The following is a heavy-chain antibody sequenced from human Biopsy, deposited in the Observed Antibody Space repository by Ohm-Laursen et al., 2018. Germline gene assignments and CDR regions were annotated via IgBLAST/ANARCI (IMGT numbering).Heavy chain of an antibody. CDR1: GFTFNNYG. CDR2: ISFDGSDQ. CDR3: VKDRGAAGTDYYYGMDV. V-gene: IGHV3-30*18. Sequence: SLRLSCAAPGFTFNNYGMQWVRQAPGKGLEWVAVISFDGSDQRYADSVKGRFTISRDNSKNTLYLQMNSLRAEDTAVFYCVKDRGAAGTDYYYGMDVWGQGTTVTVSS. J-gene: IGHJ6*02. D-gene: IGHD6-13*01.